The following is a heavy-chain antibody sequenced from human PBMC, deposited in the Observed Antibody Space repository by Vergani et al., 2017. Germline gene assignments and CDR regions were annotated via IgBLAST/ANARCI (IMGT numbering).Heavy chain of an antibody. Sequence: EVQLLESGGGLVQPGGSLRLSCAASGFTFSSYAMSWVRQAPGKGLGWVSAISGSGGSTYYADSVKGRFTISRDNSKNTLYLQMNSLRAEDTAVYYCAKSQRGSIAAAAEDYWGQGTLVTVSS. V-gene: IGHV3-23*01. CDR3: AKSQRGSIAAAAEDY. CDR2: ISGSGGST. J-gene: IGHJ4*02. CDR1: GFTFSSYA. D-gene: IGHD6-13*01.